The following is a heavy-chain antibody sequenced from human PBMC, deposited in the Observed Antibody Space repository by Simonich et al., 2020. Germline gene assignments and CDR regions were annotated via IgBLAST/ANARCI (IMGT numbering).Heavy chain of an antibody. CDR3: ARVRFEAFDI. CDR2: INPNSGGT. V-gene: IGHV1-2*02. Sequence: QVQLVQSGAEVKKPGASVKVSCKASGYTFTGYYMHWVRQAPGQGLAWMEWINPNSGGTNDAQKFQGRVTMTRDTSISTAYMELSRLRSDDTAVYYCARVRFEAFDIWGQGTMVTVSS. CDR1: GYTFTGYY. J-gene: IGHJ3*02.